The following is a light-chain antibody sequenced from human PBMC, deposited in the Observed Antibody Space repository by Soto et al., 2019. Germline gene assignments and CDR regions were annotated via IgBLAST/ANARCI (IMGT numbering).Light chain of an antibody. V-gene: IGLV2-23*01. Sequence: QSVLTQPASVSGSPGQSITISCTGTSSDVGSYNLVSWYQQHPGKALKLMIYEGSKRPSGVSNRFSGSKSGNTASLTISGLQAEDEADYYCCSYAGSSTDVVFGGGTKLTVL. CDR3: CSYAGSSTDVV. CDR1: SSDVGSYNL. CDR2: EGS. J-gene: IGLJ2*01.